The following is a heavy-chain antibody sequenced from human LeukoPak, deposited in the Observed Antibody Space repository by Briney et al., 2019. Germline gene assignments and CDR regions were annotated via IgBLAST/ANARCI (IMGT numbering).Heavy chain of an antibody. CDR2: ISYDGSNK. CDR1: GFTFSSYA. J-gene: IGHJ6*02. V-gene: IGHV3-30*04. D-gene: IGHD2-15*01. Sequence: GGSLRLSCAASGFTFSSYAMHWVRQAPGKGLEWVAVISYDGSNKYYADSVKGRFTISRDNSKNTLYLQMNSLRAEDTAVYYCASLSGHPYYYYGMDVWGQGTTVTVSS. CDR3: ASLSGHPYYYYGMDV.